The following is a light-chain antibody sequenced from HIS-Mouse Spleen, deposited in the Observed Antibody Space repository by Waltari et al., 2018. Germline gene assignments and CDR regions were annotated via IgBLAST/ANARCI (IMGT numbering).Light chain of an antibody. V-gene: IGKV3-15*01. Sequence: EIVMTQSPATLSVSPGERATLSCRASQSVSSNLAWYQQKPGQAPRLLLYGASTRATGIPGRFSGSGSGTEFTLTISSLQSEDFAVYYCQQYNNWPRTFGQGTKLEIK. CDR1: QSVSSN. CDR3: QQYNNWPRT. CDR2: GAS. J-gene: IGKJ2*01.